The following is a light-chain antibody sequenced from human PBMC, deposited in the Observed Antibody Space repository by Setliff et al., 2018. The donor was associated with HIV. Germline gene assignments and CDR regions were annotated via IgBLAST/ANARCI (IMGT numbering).Light chain of an antibody. CDR2: DVI. Sequence: QSALAQPASVSGSPGQSITISCTGTSSDIGAYNYVSWYQQHPGKAPKLMIYDVINRPSGVSNRFSGSRSGNTASLTISGLQVEDEADYYCSSYTTSSTLYVFGPGTKVT. CDR1: SSDIGAYNY. V-gene: IGLV2-14*03. J-gene: IGLJ1*01. CDR3: SSYTTSSTLYV.